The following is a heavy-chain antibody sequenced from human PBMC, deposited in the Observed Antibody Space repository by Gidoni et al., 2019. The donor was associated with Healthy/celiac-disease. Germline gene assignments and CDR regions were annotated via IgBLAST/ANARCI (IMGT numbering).Heavy chain of an antibody. Sequence: EVQLLESGGGLVQPGGSLRLSCAASGFPFSSYAMSWVRQAPGKGLEWVSAISGSGGSTYYADSVKGRFTISRDNSKNTLYLQMNSLRAEDTAVYYCAKDSGYDSYYYYYGMDVWGQGTTVTVSS. CDR2: ISGSGGST. CDR3: AKDSGYDSYYYYYGMDV. V-gene: IGHV3-23*01. CDR1: GFPFSSYA. D-gene: IGHD5-12*01. J-gene: IGHJ6*02.